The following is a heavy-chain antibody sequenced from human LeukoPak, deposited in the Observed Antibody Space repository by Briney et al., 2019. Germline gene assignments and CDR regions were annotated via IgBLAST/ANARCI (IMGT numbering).Heavy chain of an antibody. CDR3: ARILYGDSDNYFDY. J-gene: IGHJ4*02. V-gene: IGHV2-70*01. D-gene: IGHD4-17*01. CDR1: GFSLSTSGMC. CDR2: IDWDDDK. Sequence: ESGPTLVNPTQTLTLTCTFSGFSLSTSGMCVSWIRQPPGKALQWLALIDWDDDKYYSTSLKTRLTISKDTSKNQVVLTMTNMDPVDTATYYCARILYGDSDNYFDYWGQGTLVTASS.